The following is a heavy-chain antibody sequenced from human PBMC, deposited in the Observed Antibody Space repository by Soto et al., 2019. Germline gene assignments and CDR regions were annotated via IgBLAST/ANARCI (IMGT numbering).Heavy chain of an antibody. Sequence: GGSLRLSCAASRFTFSSFWFHWVRQAPGKGLVWVSHINSDGSSTSYADSVKGRFTISRDNAKNTLYLQMNSLRAEDTAVYYFSISSYSGNHPFLLDPPAQRTSVPVSS. V-gene: IGHV3-74*01. CDR2: INSDGSST. J-gene: IGHJ5*02. CDR3: SISSYSGNHPFLLDP. D-gene: IGHD5-12*01. CDR1: RFTFSSFW.